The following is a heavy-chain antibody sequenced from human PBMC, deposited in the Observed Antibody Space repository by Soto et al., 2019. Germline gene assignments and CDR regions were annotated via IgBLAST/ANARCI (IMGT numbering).Heavy chain of an antibody. CDR1: GGSFSGYY. CDR3: AGYYESSDYFTDY. V-gene: IGHV4-39*01. CDR2: IYYSGNT. Sequence: SETLSLTCAVYGGSFSGYYWGWIRQPPGKGLEWIGSIYYSGNTYYNPSLKNRVTISVDTSKNQFSLKLSSVTAADTAMYYCAGYYESSDYFTDYWGQGTLVTVSS. D-gene: IGHD3-22*01. J-gene: IGHJ4*02.